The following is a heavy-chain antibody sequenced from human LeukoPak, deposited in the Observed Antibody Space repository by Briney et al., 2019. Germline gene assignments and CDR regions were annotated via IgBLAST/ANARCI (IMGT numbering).Heavy chain of an antibody. CDR3: ARRADGAGNAFDI. V-gene: IGHV3-11*01. D-gene: IGHD6-13*01. CDR1: GFSFSDSY. J-gene: IGHJ3*02. Sequence: GGSLRLSCAASGFSFSDSYMSWIRQAPGRGLEWVSYISSSSSGIYYADSVKGRFTISRYTAKNSLYLQMNSLRAEDTAVYYCARRADGAGNAFDIWGQGTMVTVSS. CDR2: ISSSSSGI.